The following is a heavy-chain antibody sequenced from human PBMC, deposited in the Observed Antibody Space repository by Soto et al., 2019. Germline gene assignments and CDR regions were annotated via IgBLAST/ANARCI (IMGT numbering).Heavy chain of an antibody. Sequence: SETLSLTCTVSGGSITTYYWSWIRQPPGKGLEWIGYIHYEGSTNYNPSLKSRVTILVDTSQNQFSLKLTSVTAADTAVYFCARGRRSGWYHFAAWGQRSVVTLSS. V-gene: IGHV4-59*01. D-gene: IGHD6-19*01. CDR2: IHYEGST. CDR3: ARGRRSGWYHFAA. CDR1: GGSITTYY. J-gene: IGHJ5*02.